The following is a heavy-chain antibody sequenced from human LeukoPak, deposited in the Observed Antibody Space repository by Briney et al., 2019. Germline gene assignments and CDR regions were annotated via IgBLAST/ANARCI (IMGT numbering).Heavy chain of an antibody. CDR3: AKDQRGGVVPAAIPDY. CDR1: GFTFSSYA. D-gene: IGHD2-2*01. CDR2: ISGSGGST. J-gene: IGHJ4*02. Sequence: GGSLRLSCAASGFTFSSYAMSWVRQAPGEGLEWVSAISGSGGSTYYADSVKGRFTISRGNSKNTLYLQMNSLRAEDTAVYYCAKDQRGGVVPAAIPDYWGQGTLVTAPS. V-gene: IGHV3-23*01.